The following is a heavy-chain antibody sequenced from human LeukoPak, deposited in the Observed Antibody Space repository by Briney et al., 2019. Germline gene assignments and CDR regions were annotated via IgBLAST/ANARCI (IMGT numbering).Heavy chain of an antibody. CDR1: GFTFSSYS. D-gene: IGHD1-26*01. Sequence: GGSLRLSCAASGFTFSSYSMNWVRQAPGKGLEWVSSISSSSSYIYSADSVKGRFTISRDNAKNSLYLQMNSLRVEDTAVYYCASEHSGNYNRPFDYWGQGTLVTVSS. J-gene: IGHJ4*02. CDR2: ISSSSSYI. CDR3: ASEHSGNYNRPFDY. V-gene: IGHV3-21*01.